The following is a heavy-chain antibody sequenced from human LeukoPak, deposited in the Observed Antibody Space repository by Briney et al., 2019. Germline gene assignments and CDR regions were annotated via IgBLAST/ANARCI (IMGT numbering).Heavy chain of an antibody. Sequence: ASVKVSCKASGYTFTGYYMHWVRQAPGQGLEWMGIINPSGGSTSYAQKFQGRVTMTRDMSTSTAYMELRSLRSDDTAVYYCARDRVTVTTDFDYWGQGTLVTVSS. J-gene: IGHJ4*02. V-gene: IGHV1-46*01. CDR1: GYTFTGYY. D-gene: IGHD4-17*01. CDR2: INPSGGST. CDR3: ARDRVTVTTDFDY.